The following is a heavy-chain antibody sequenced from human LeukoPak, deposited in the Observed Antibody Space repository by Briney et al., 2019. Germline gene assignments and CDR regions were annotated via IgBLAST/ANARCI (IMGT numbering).Heavy chain of an antibody. Sequence: ASVKVSCKASGYTFTSYDINWVRQATGQGLEWMGWMNPNSGNTGYAQKFQGRVTMTRNTSISTAYMELSSLRSEDTAVYYCARFRSSFPAHNMDVWGQGTTVTVPS. CDR1: GYTFTSYD. V-gene: IGHV1-8*01. D-gene: IGHD6-6*01. J-gene: IGHJ6*02. CDR2: MNPNSGNT. CDR3: ARFRSSFPAHNMDV.